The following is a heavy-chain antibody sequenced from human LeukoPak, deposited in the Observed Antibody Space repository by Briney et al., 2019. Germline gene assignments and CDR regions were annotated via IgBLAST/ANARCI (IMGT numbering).Heavy chain of an antibody. J-gene: IGHJ3*02. Sequence: GGCLRLSCAASGFTVSSNYMSWVRQAPGKGLEWVSVIYSGGSTYYADSVKGRFTISRDNSKNTLYLQMNSLRAEDTAVYYCAGHCSSTSCPRGDDAFDIWGQGTMVTVSS. CDR2: IYSGGST. CDR3: AGHCSSTSCPRGDDAFDI. CDR1: GFTVSSNY. V-gene: IGHV3-53*01. D-gene: IGHD2-2*01.